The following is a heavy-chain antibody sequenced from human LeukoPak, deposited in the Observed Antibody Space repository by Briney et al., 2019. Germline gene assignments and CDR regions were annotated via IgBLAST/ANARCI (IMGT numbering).Heavy chain of an antibody. J-gene: IGHJ4*02. CDR1: GGSISSYY. V-gene: IGHV4-59*01. Sequence: SETLSLTCTVSGGSISSYYWNWIRQPPGKGLEWIGYISYSGSTNYNPSLKSRVTISVDTSKNQFSLKLSSVTAADTAMYYCARLEGSYGTFDYWGQGTLVTVSS. CDR3: ARLEGSYGTFDY. CDR2: ISYSGST. D-gene: IGHD5-18*01.